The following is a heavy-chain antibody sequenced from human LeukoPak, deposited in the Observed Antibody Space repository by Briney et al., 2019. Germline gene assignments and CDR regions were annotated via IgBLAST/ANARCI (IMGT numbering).Heavy chain of an antibody. Sequence: PGGSLRLSCAASGFTFSSYAMSWVRQAPGKGLEWVSVISGSGSVTYYADSVQGRFTISRDNSKNTLFLQMNGLRAEDTAVYYRAKDLYGDYAVGAFDIWGQGTMVTVSS. V-gene: IGHV3-23*01. CDR1: GFTFSSYA. CDR2: ISGSGSVT. CDR3: AKDLYGDYAVGAFDI. D-gene: IGHD4-17*01. J-gene: IGHJ3*02.